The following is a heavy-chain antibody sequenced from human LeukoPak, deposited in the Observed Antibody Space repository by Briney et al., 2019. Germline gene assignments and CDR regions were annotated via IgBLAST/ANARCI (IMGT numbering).Heavy chain of an antibody. J-gene: IGHJ5*02. D-gene: IGHD6-13*01. CDR1: GDSVYSNSAA. Sequence: SQTLSLTCAISGDSVYSNSAAWNWIRQSPSRGLEWLGKTYYRSKWYNDYAVSVKSRITINPDTSKNQFSLQLNSVTPEDTAVYYCVREYSSSFLGLDPWGQGTLVTVSS. CDR3: VREYSSSFLGLDP. V-gene: IGHV6-1*01. CDR2: TYYRSKWYN.